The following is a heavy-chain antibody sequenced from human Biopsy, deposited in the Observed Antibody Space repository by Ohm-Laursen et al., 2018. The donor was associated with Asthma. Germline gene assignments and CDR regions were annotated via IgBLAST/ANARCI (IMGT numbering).Heavy chain of an antibody. CDR1: GGSINSSTW. D-gene: IGHD2-2*01. J-gene: IGHJ4*02. Sequence: SDTLSLTCTVSGGSINSSTWWSWIRQPPGKGLEWYGAFFHPGSTNYRPPLKSPVTISVDKSKNQCSLNLTPVTAADTAVYYCATLRVYCRGANCFFFNYWGQGTLVTVSS. CDR2: FFHPGST. CDR3: ATLRVYCRGANCFFFNY. V-gene: IGHV4-4*02.